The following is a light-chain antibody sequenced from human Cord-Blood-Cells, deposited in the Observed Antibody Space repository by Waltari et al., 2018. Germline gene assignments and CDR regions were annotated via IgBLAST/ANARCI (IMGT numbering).Light chain of an antibody. CDR1: SSDVGGYKY. J-gene: IGLJ1*01. CDR3: SSYTSSSTLYV. Sequence: QSALTQPASVSGSPGQSITISCTGTSSDVGGYKYFSWYQQHPGKAPKLMIYDVSNRPSGVSNRFSGSKSGNTASLTISGLQAEDEADYYCSSYTSSSTLYVFGTGTKVTVL. V-gene: IGLV2-14*03. CDR2: DVS.